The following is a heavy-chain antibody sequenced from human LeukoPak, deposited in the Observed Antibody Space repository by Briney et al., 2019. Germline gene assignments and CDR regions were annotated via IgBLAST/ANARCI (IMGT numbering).Heavy chain of an antibody. CDR2: IYYSGST. D-gene: IGHD2-15*01. Sequence: SETLSLTCTVSVGSISSYYWSWIRQPPGKGLEWIGYIYYSGSTNCNPSLKSRVTISLDTSKTQFSLKLSSVTAADTAVYYCARGDISSVYFDYWGQGTLVTVSS. J-gene: IGHJ4*02. CDR3: ARGDISSVYFDY. V-gene: IGHV4-59*01. CDR1: VGSISSYY.